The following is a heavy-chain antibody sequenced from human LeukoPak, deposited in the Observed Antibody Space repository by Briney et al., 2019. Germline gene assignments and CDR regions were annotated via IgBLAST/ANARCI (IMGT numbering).Heavy chain of an antibody. Sequence: SETLSLTCTVSGGSISSYYWSWIRQPPGKGLEWIAFIYSSGSTNYNPSLKSRVTISVDTSKNQFSLKLSSVTAADTAVYYCASSGTVTTLDYWGQGTLVTVSS. J-gene: IGHJ4*02. CDR2: IYSSGST. V-gene: IGHV4-59*01. CDR1: GGSISSYY. CDR3: ASSGTVTTLDY. D-gene: IGHD4-17*01.